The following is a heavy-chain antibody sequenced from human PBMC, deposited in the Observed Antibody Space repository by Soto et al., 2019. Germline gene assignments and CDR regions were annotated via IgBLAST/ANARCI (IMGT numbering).Heavy chain of an antibody. J-gene: IGHJ5*02. CDR3: ARESNYYDSLNWIDP. Sequence: GSLRLCCAASGFTFSNYVMNWVRQAPGKGLEWVSSISGNSGDTYYSDSVKGRFTISRDNSKSTLYLQMNSLRAEDAALYFCARESNYYDSLNWIDPWGQGTLVTVSS. V-gene: IGHV3-23*01. CDR1: GFTFSNYV. CDR2: ISGNSGDT. D-gene: IGHD3-22*01.